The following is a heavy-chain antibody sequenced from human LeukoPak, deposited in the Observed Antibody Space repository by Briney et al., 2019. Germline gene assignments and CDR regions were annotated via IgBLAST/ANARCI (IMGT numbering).Heavy chain of an antibody. CDR2: ISGSGGST. D-gene: IGHD3-3*01. J-gene: IGHJ3*02. V-gene: IGHV3-23*01. Sequence: GGSLRLSCAASGFTFSSYAMSWVRQAPGKGLEWVSAISGSGGSTYYADSVKGRFTISRDNSKNTLYLQMNSLRAEDTAVYYCTTLLRFLEYLPSGAFDRWGPGTMVTVSS. CDR3: TTLLRFLEYLPSGAFDR. CDR1: GFTFSSYA.